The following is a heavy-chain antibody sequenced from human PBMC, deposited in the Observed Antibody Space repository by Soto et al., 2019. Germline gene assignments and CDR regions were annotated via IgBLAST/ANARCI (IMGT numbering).Heavy chain of an antibody. CDR1: GFTFNTYA. J-gene: IGHJ4*02. CDR2: IDSSGGTT. CDR3: AKDRAPGSSSWCNFDN. D-gene: IGHD6-13*01. Sequence: EVHLLDSGGGLVQPGGSLRVSCATSGFTFNTYAMTWVRQAPGKGLEWVSSIDSSGGTTYYADSVKGRFTISRDNFKNTLYLQMDSLRAEDTALYYCAKDRAPGSSSWCNFDNWGQGTLVTVSS. V-gene: IGHV3-23*01.